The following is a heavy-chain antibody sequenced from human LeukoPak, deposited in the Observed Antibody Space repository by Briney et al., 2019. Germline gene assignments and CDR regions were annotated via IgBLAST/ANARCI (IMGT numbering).Heavy chain of an antibody. D-gene: IGHD4-23*01. Sequence: SETLSLTCTVSGYSISSGYYWGWIRQPPGKGLEWTGSIYHSGSTYYNPSLKSRVTISVDTSKDQFSLKLSSVTAADTAVYYCARDSRLRWRRYFDYWGQGTLVTVSS. J-gene: IGHJ4*02. CDR2: IYHSGST. V-gene: IGHV4-38-2*02. CDR1: GYSISSGYY. CDR3: ARDSRLRWRRYFDY.